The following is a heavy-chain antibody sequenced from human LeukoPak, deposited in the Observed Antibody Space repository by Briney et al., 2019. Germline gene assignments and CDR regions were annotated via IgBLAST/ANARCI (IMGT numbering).Heavy chain of an antibody. D-gene: IGHD3-22*01. Sequence: ASVKVSCXASGGTFSSYTISWVRQAPGQGLEWMGRIIPILGIANYAQKFQGRVTITADKSTSTAYMELSSLRSEDTAVYYCARARAYYDSSGYYRYWGQGTLVTVSS. CDR2: IIPILGIA. J-gene: IGHJ4*02. CDR3: ARARAYYDSSGYYRY. V-gene: IGHV1-69*02. CDR1: GGTFSSYT.